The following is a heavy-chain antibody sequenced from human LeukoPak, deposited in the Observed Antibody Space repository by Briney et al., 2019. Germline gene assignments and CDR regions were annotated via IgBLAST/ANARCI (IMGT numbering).Heavy chain of an antibody. D-gene: IGHD3-22*01. Sequence: PSETLSLTCTVSGGSISSSSYCWGWFRQPPGKGLEWIASISHSGSTYYNPSLQSRVTISVDTSKNQFSLKLSSVTAADTAVYYCARGQFDSSGYYYEADAFDIWGQGTMVTVSS. CDR2: ISHSGST. CDR1: GGSISSSSYC. J-gene: IGHJ3*02. CDR3: ARGQFDSSGYYYEADAFDI. V-gene: IGHV4-39*07.